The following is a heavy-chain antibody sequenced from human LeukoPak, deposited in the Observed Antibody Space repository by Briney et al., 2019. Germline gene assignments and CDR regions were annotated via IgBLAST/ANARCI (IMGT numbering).Heavy chain of an antibody. CDR1: GFTVSSHD. J-gene: IGHJ4*02. CDR2: IYMGGNT. D-gene: IGHD3-16*01. Sequence: PGGSLRLSCAASGFTVSSHDMSWVRQSPGKGLEWVSVIYMGGNTFYADSVKGRFTISRRTSKNTLYLQMNSLRAEDTAVYYCARVGDEVAYTRGYLDYWGQGTLVTVSS. V-gene: IGHV3-53*04. CDR3: ARVGDEVAYTRGYLDY.